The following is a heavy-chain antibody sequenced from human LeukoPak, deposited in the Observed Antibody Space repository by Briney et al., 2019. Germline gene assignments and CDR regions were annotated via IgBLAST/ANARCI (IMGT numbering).Heavy chain of an antibody. CDR3: ARGFLGDAFDI. J-gene: IGHJ3*02. CDR2: IGTVGDP. Sequence: QPGGSLRLSCAASGFTFSRYDMHWVHQATGNGLELVSAIGTVGDPYYPGSVKGRFTISRENAKNSLYLQMNSLRAGDTAVYYCARGFLGDAFDIWGQGTMVTVSS. V-gene: IGHV3-13*05. CDR1: GFTFSRYD. D-gene: IGHD3-3*01.